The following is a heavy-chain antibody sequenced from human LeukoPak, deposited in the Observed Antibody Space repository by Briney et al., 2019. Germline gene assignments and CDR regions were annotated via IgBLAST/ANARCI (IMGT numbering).Heavy chain of an antibody. CDR3: ARVGVTMVRGGDV. CDR1: GGSFSGYY. Sequence: PSETLSLTCAVYGGSFSGYYWSWIRQPPGKGLEWIGEINHSGSTNYNPSLKSRVTISVDTSKNQFSLKLSSVTAAETAVYYCARVGVTMVRGGDVWGQGTTVTVSS. V-gene: IGHV4-34*01. D-gene: IGHD3-10*01. J-gene: IGHJ6*02. CDR2: INHSGST.